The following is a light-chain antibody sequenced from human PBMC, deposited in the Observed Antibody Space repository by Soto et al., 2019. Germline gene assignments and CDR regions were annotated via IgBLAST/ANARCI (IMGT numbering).Light chain of an antibody. J-gene: IGKJ1*01. Sequence: EIVLTQSPGTLSLFAGERATLSCRATQSISSNYLAWYQQKPGQAPRLLIYIASRSATGIPDRFSGSGSGTDFTLTISRLEPDDSALYYCQQYGTSPWTFGQGTKVEIK. CDR2: IAS. V-gene: IGKV3-20*01. CDR3: QQYGTSPWT. CDR1: QSISSNY.